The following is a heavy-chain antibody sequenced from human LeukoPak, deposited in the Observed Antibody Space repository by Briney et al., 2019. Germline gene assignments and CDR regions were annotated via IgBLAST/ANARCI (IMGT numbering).Heavy chain of an antibody. D-gene: IGHD3-9*01. CDR2: ISGSGGST. J-gene: IGHJ4*02. CDR1: GFTFSSYA. CDR3: AKEGYFHILTGAPGY. V-gene: IGHV3-23*01. Sequence: PGGSLRLSCAASGFTFSSYAMSWVRQAPGKGPEWVSAISGSGGSTYYADSVKGRSTISRDNSTNTLYLQMNSLRAEDTAVYYCAKEGYFHILTGAPGYWGQGTLVTASS.